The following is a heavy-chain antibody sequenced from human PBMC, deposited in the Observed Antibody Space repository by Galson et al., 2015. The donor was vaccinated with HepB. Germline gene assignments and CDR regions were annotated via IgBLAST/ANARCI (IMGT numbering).Heavy chain of an antibody. CDR3: ARDKYYGSGSYLGYYYGMDV. V-gene: IGHV3-30*03. Sequence: SLRLSCAASGFTFSSESMNWVRQAPGKGLEWVAVISYDGSNKYYADSVKGRFTIPRDNSKNTLYLRMNSLRAEDTAVYYCARDKYYGSGSYLGYYYGMDVWGQGTTVTVSS. CDR2: ISYDGSNK. CDR1: GFTFSSES. J-gene: IGHJ6*02. D-gene: IGHD3-10*01.